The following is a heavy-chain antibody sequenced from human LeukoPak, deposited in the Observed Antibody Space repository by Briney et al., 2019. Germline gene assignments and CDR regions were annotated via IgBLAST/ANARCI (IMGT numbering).Heavy chain of an antibody. J-gene: IGHJ4*02. CDR1: GYTFTSYD. V-gene: IGHV7-4-1*02. CDR3: ARVLAMVRGAPFDY. Sequence: GPVKVSCKASGYTFTSYDINWVRQATGQGLEWMGWINTDTGNPTYAQGFTGRFVFSLDTSVSTAYLQISSLKAEDTAVYYCARVLAMVRGAPFDYWGQGTLVTVSS. D-gene: IGHD3-10*01. CDR2: INTDTGNP.